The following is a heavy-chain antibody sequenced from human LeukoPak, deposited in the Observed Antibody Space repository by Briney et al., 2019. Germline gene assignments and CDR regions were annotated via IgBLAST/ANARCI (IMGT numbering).Heavy chain of an antibody. J-gene: IGHJ3*02. CDR2: ISSSSSYI. CDR1: GFTFISYS. D-gene: IGHD2-8*02. CDR3: ARTGGVATFAFDT. Sequence: GGSLRLSCAASGFTFISYSMNWVRQAPGKGLEWVSSISSSSSYIYYADSVKGRFTISRDNAKNSLYLQMNSLRVEDTAVHYCARTGGVATFAFDTWGQGTMVTVSS. V-gene: IGHV3-21*01.